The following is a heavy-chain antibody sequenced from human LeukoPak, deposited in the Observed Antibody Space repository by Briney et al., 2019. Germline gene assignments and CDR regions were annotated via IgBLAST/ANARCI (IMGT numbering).Heavy chain of an antibody. D-gene: IGHD5-12*01. CDR2: IKQDGSEK. Sequence: GGSLRLSCAASGFTFSSHWMSWVRQAPGKGLEWVANIKQDGSEKYYVDSVKGRFTISRDNVKNSLYLQMNSLRAEDTAVYYCATLVATTQFDYWGQGTLVTVSS. V-gene: IGHV3-7*01. CDR1: GFTFSSHW. J-gene: IGHJ4*02. CDR3: ATLVATTQFDY.